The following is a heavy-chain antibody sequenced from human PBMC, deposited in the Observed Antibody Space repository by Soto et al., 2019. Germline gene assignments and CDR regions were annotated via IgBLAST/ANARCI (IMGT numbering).Heavy chain of an antibody. Sequence: QVQLVQSGAEVKKPGASVKVSSKASGYTFSGYYMHWVRQAAGQGVEWMRWISPNSGGTNYAQKFQGWVTMTRDTSISTAYMELSRLRSDDTAVYYCARDPMDDYYGSGASFDYWGQGTLVTVSS. CDR2: ISPNSGGT. J-gene: IGHJ4*02. V-gene: IGHV1-2*04. CDR1: GYTFSGYY. CDR3: ARDPMDDYYGSGASFDY. D-gene: IGHD3-10*01.